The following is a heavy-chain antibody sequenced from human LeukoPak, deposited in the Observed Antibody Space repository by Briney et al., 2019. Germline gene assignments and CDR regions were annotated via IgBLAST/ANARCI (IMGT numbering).Heavy chain of an antibody. V-gene: IGHV1-2*02. Sequence: ASVKVSCKASGYTFTSYYMHWVRQAPGQGLEGMGWINPNSGGTNYAQKFQGRVTMTRDTSISTAYMELSRLRSDDTAVYYCASELVGATYNWFDPWGQGTLVTVSS. CDR2: INPNSGGT. D-gene: IGHD1-26*01. CDR1: GYTFTSYY. CDR3: ASELVGATYNWFDP. J-gene: IGHJ5*02.